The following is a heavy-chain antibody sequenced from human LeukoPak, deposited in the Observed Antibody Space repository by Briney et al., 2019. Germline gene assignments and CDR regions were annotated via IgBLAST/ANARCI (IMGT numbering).Heavy chain of an antibody. J-gene: IGHJ4*02. Sequence: GGSLRLSCAASGFTFSSYSMNWVRQAPGKGLEWVSSISSSSSYIYYADSVKGRFTISRDNAKNSLYLQMNSLRAEDTAVYYCARDLRGIAVAGTGYYFDYWGQGTLVTVSS. D-gene: IGHD6-19*01. CDR3: ARDLRGIAVAGTGYYFDY. V-gene: IGHV3-21*01. CDR1: GFTFSSYS. CDR2: ISSSSSYI.